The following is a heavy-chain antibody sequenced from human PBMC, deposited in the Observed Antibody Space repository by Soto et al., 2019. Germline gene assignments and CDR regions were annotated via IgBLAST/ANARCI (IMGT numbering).Heavy chain of an antibody. D-gene: IGHD3-10*01. CDR3: AKDRYYGSGSLWYYFDY. V-gene: IGHV3-23*01. J-gene: IGHJ4*02. CDR1: GLTFSSYA. Sequence: SGGSLRLSCAASGLTFSSYAMSWVRQAPGKGLEWVSAISGSGGSTYYADSVKGRFTISRDNSKNTLYLQMNSLRAEDTAVYYCAKDRYYGSGSLWYYFDYWGQGTLVTVSS. CDR2: ISGSGGST.